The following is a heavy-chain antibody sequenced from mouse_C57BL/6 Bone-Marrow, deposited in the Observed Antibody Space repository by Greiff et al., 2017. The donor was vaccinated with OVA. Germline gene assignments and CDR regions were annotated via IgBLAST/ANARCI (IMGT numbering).Heavy chain of an antibody. CDR1: GFNIKDDY. CDR2: IDPENGDT. CDR3: TTESFAN. V-gene: IGHV14-4*01. J-gene: IGHJ3*01. Sequence: VQLQQSGAELVRPGASVKLSCTASGFNIKDDYMHWVKQRPEQGLEWIGWIDPENGDTEYASKFQGKATITADTSSNTAYLQRSSRTSEDTAVYYCTTESFANGGQGTLVTVSA.